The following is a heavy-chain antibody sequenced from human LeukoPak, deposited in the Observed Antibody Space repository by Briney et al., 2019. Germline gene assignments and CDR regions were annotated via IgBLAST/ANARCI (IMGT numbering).Heavy chain of an antibody. CDR1: GGSISSGSYY. CDR3: AASSRDTSNMGVWY. V-gene: IGHV4-61*10. Sequence: SETLSLTCTVSGGSISSGSYYWSWIRQPAGKGLEWIGEINHSGSTNYNPSLKSRVTISVDTSKNQFSLKLSSVTAADTAVYYCAASSRDTSNMGVWYWGQGTLVTVSS. D-gene: IGHD3-10*01. J-gene: IGHJ4*02. CDR2: INHSGST.